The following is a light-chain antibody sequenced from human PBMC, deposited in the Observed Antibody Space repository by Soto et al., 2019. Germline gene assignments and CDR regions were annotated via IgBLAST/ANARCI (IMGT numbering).Light chain of an antibody. CDR1: SSDIGAYDY. J-gene: IGLJ1*01. V-gene: IGLV2-14*03. CDR2: NVN. CDR3: LSHTTSRTYV. Sequence: QSALTQPASVSGSPGQSITISCSGTSSDIGAYDYVSWYQQHPGKPPKLMIYNVNNRPSGVSYRFSGSKSANTPSLTISGLQTEDEADYYCLSHTTSRTYVFGPGTKLTVL.